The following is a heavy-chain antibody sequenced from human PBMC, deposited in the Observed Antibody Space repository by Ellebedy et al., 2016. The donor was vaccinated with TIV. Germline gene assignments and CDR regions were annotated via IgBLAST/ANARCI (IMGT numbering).Heavy chain of an antibody. V-gene: IGHV3-21*01. CDR2: ISSSSSYI. D-gene: IGHD1-26*01. CDR1: GFTFSKYS. J-gene: IGHJ6*02. Sequence: GESLKISCPASGFTFSKYSMDWVRQAPGKGLEWVSSISSSSSYIYYADSVKGRFTISRDNAKNSLYLQMNSLRAEDTAVYYCARDFGELPYYYYYGMDVWGQGTTVTVSS. CDR3: ARDFGELPYYYYYGMDV.